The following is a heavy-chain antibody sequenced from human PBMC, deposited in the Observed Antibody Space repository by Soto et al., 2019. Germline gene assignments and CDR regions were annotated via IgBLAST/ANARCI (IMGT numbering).Heavy chain of an antibody. Sequence: QVQLVQSGAEVKKPGSSVKVSCTASGGTFSSYAISWVRQAPGQGLEWMGGIIPIFGTANYAQKFQGRVTITADKSTSTAYMELSSLRSEDTAVYYCARGFTIAARRYYYYGMDVWGQGTTVTVSS. CDR1: GGTFSSYA. V-gene: IGHV1-69*06. CDR3: ARGFTIAARRYYYYGMDV. CDR2: IIPIFGTA. D-gene: IGHD6-6*01. J-gene: IGHJ6*02.